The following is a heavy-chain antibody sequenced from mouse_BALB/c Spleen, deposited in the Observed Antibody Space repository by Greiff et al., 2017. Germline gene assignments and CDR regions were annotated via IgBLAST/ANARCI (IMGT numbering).Heavy chain of an antibody. CDR3: ARDRNDGYYNYAMDY. CDR1: GFTFTDYY. D-gene: IGHD2-3*01. V-gene: IGHV7-3*02. CDR2: IRNKANGYTT. J-gene: IGHJ4*01. Sequence: DVKLVESGGGLVQPGGSLRLSCATSGFTFTDYYMSWVRQPPGKALEWLGFIRNKANGYTTEYSASVKGRFTISRDNSQSILYLQMNTLRAEDSATYYCARDRNDGYYNYAMDYWGQGTSVTVSS.